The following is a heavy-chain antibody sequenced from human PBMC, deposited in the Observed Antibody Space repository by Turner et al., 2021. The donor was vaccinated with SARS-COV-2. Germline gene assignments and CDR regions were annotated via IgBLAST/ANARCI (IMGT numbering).Heavy chain of an antibody. D-gene: IGHD3-22*01. CDR1: GGPISSSSYY. V-gene: IGHV4-39*01. CDR3: ARHPYYYDSSGLYWYFDL. Sequence: QLQQQDSGPGLVKPSETLSASCTISGGPISSSSYYWGVIRQPPGKGLELIGSIYYGGRTYYDQSLKGRVTISVDTSKNQFSLKLSCVTAADTAVYYCARHPYYYDSSGLYWYFDLWGRGTLVTVSS. CDR2: IYYGGRT. J-gene: IGHJ2*01.